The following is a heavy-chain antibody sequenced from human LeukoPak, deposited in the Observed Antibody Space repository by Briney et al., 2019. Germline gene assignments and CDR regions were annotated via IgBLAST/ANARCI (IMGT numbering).Heavy chain of an antibody. D-gene: IGHD6-19*01. CDR1: GGSISSGGYS. Sequence: KASQTLSLTCTVSGGSISSGGYSWSWIRQHPGKGLEWIGYIYYSGSTNYNPSLKSRVTISVDTSKNQFSLKLSSVTAADTAVYYCAGQLRPRGWGYFDYWGQGTLVTVSS. CDR2: IYYSGST. J-gene: IGHJ4*02. V-gene: IGHV4-61*08. CDR3: AGQLRPRGWGYFDY.